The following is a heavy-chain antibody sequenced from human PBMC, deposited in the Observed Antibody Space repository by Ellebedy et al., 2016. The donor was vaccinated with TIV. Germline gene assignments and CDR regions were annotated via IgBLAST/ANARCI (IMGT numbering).Heavy chain of an antibody. CDR2: ISAYNGNT. D-gene: IGHD2-15*01. J-gene: IGHJ6*02. CDR3: ARDGRFQRNPYGMDV. Sequence: ASVKVSCKASGYTFTYYGISWVRQAPGQGLEWMGWISAYNGNTNYAQKLQGRVTMTTDTSTSTAYMELRSLRSDDTAVYYCARDGRFQRNPYGMDVWGQGTTVTVSS. CDR1: GYTFTYYG. V-gene: IGHV1-18*04.